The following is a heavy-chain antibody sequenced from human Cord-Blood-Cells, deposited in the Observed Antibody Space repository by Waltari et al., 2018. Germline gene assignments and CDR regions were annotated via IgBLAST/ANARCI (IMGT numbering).Heavy chain of an antibody. CDR2: INPNRGGT. Sequence: VHLLPSRAEVKKPEFSVQVACTASGYTFTGYYMPLMRQAPGHGFEWMGWINPNRGGTNYAQKFQGRVTMTRDTSISTAYMELSRLRSDDTAVDYCAREVGGTFDAFDIWGQGTMVTVSS. CDR3: AREVGGTFDAFDI. D-gene: IGHD1-26*01. V-gene: IGHV1-2*02. J-gene: IGHJ3*02. CDR1: GYTFTGYY.